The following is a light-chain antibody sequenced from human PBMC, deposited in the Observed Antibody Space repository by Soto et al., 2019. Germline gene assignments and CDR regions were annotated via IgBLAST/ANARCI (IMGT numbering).Light chain of an antibody. Sequence: DIQMTQSPSSVSASVGDRVTITCRASRGISSWLAWYQQKPGKAPKLLIYAASSLQSGVPSRFSGSGSGTDLTLTISSLQPQDFATYYCQQANSFPWTFGQGTKVQIK. CDR1: RGISSW. J-gene: IGKJ1*01. CDR2: AAS. CDR3: QQANSFPWT. V-gene: IGKV1-12*01.